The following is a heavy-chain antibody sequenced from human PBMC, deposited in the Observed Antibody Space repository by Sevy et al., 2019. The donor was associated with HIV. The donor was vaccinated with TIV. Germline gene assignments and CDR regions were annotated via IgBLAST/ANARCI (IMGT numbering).Heavy chain of an antibody. CDR1: GYTLTKLS. CDR3: ATTKDYYESSGCPFDY. CDR2: FDPEDGET. D-gene: IGHD3-22*01. J-gene: IGHJ4*02. V-gene: IGHV1-24*01. Sequence: ASVKVSCKVSGYTLTKLSMHCVRQAPGKGLEWMGSFDPEDGETLYAQSLQGRITMTEDTSTDKAYMELNSLRSEDTAVYYCATTKDYYESSGCPFDYWGQGTLVTVSS.